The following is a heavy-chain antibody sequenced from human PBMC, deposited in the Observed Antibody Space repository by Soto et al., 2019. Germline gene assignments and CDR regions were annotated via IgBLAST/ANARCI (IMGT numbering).Heavy chain of an antibody. CDR3: ARAPKVSGSSQTRPDF. Sequence: SETLSLTCSIYSGSFSGYYWSWIRQPPGKGLEWIGEISQSGNTNYSPSLKSRVSISIDTSKKQFSLNLASVSAADTAVYYCARAPKVSGSSQTRPDFWGQGTMVTVSS. CDR1: SGSFSGYY. CDR2: ISQSGNT. D-gene: IGHD6-6*01. J-gene: IGHJ4*02. V-gene: IGHV4-34*01.